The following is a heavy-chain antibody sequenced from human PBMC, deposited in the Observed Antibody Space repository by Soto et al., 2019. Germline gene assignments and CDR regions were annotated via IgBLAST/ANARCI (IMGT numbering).Heavy chain of an antibody. CDR1: GFTFSSYA. Sequence: GGSLRLSCAASGFTFSSYAMSWVRQAPGKGLEWVSAISGSGGSTYYADSVKGRFTISRDNSKNTLYLQMNSLRAEDTAVYYCAKYGVPAYYYYYYMDVWGKGTTVTVSS. CDR2: ISGSGGST. J-gene: IGHJ6*03. D-gene: IGHD2-2*01. CDR3: AKYGVPAYYYYYYMDV. V-gene: IGHV3-23*01.